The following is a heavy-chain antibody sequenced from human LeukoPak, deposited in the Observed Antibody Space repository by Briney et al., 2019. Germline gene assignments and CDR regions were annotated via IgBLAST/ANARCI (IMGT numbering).Heavy chain of an antibody. CDR3: ARVSGRDGYNSRATWYYFDY. D-gene: IGHD5-24*01. CDR1: GYTFTDYY. J-gene: IGHJ4*02. Sequence: ASVKVSCKASGYTFTDYYMHWVRQAPGQGLEWMGIINPSGGSTSYAQKFQGRVTMTRDTSTSTVYMELSSLRSEDTAVYYCARVSGRDGYNSRATWYYFDYWGQGTLVTVSS. V-gene: IGHV1-46*01. CDR2: INPSGGST.